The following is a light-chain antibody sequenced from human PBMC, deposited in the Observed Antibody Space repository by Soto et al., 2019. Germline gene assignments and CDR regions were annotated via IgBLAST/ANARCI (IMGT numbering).Light chain of an antibody. Sequence: QSALTQPPSASGSPGQSVTISCTGTSSDVGAYTYVSWYQQYPGKAPKLMIYDVTKRPSGVPDRFSGSKSGNTASLTVSGLQAEDEADYYCTSYVGNDIWVFGGGTKLTVL. J-gene: IGLJ3*02. CDR2: DVT. CDR1: SSDVGAYTY. V-gene: IGLV2-8*01. CDR3: TSYVGNDIWV.